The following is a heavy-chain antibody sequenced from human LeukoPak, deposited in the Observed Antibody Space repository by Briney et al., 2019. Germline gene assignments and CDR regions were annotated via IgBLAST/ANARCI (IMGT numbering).Heavy chain of an antibody. CDR3: ARDVPASIATYYFDY. CDR2: IYTSGST. CDR1: GGYISSHY. V-gene: IGHV4-4*07. J-gene: IGHJ4*02. D-gene: IGHD6-6*01. Sequence: SETLSLTCTVSGGYISSHYWSWIRQPAGKGLEWIGRIYTSGSTNYNPSLKSRVTMSLDTSKNQFSLKPSSVTAADTAVYYCARDVPASIATYYFDYWGQGTLVTVSS.